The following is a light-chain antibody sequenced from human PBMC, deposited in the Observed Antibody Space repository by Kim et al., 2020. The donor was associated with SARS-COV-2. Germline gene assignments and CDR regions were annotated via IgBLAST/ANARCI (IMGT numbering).Light chain of an antibody. V-gene: IGKV1-39*01. J-gene: IGKJ2*03. CDR2: SAS. CDR1: QSITRF. CDR3: QQTYSNPYS. Sequence: SASVGGRVTITCRASQSITRFSNWYQQKPGEAPKLLIYSASNLQSGVPSRFSGSGSGTDFTLTINSLQPEDFAIYYCQQTYSNPYSFGQGTKLEI.